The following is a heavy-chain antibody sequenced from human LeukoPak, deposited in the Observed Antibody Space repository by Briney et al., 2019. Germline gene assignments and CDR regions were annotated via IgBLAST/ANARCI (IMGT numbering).Heavy chain of an antibody. D-gene: IGHD1-7*01. Sequence: GASVKVSCKTSGYTFNNYAMHWVRQAPGQRLEWMGCINGDNGNTQYSQKFQGRVTITADESTSTAYMELSSLRSEDTAVYYCARVHKPTGTNDSLIYYYYYYYMDVWGKGTTVTVSS. CDR1: GYTFNNYA. CDR3: ARVHKPTGTNDSLIYYYYYYYMDV. J-gene: IGHJ6*03. V-gene: IGHV1-3*01. CDR2: INGDNGNT.